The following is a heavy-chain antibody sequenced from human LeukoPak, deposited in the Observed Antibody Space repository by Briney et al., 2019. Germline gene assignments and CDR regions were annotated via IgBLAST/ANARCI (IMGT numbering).Heavy chain of an antibody. CDR2: IYTSGST. D-gene: IGHD6-19*01. CDR1: GVSISSYY. Sequence: SETLSLTCTVSGVSISSYYWSWIRQPPGKGLEWIGYIYTSGSTDYNPSLKSRVTISVDTSKNQFSLKLSSVTAADTAVYYCARQSGSGWYYFDYWGQGTLVTVSS. J-gene: IGHJ4*02. CDR3: ARQSGSGWYYFDY. V-gene: IGHV4-4*09.